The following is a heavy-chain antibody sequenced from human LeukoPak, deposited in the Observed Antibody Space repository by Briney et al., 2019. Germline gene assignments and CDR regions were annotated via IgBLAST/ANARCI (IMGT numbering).Heavy chain of an antibody. V-gene: IGHV4-59*01. Sequence: PSETLSLTCTVSGGSISSYYWSWIRQPPGKGLEWIGYIYYSGSTNYNPSLKSRVTISVDTSKNQFSLKLSSVTAADTAVYYCARDLGYYYDSSGFGYWGQGTLVTVSS. CDR2: IYYSGST. CDR3: ARDLGYYYDSSGFGY. CDR1: GGSISSYY. J-gene: IGHJ4*02. D-gene: IGHD3-22*01.